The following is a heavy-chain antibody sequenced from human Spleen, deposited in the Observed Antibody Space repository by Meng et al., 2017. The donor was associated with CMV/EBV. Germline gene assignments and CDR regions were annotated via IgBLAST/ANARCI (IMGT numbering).Heavy chain of an antibody. J-gene: IGHJ4*02. V-gene: IGHV1-2*02. Sequence: ASVKVSCKASGYTFTGHYIHWVRQAPGQGLEWMGWINPSSGGTNYAQKFQGRLNMTRDTPISTAYMELSRLRSDDTAVYYCARDDSSGFYTYWGQGTLVTVSS. D-gene: IGHD3-22*01. CDR1: GYTFTGHY. CDR3: ARDDSSGFYTY. CDR2: INPSSGGT.